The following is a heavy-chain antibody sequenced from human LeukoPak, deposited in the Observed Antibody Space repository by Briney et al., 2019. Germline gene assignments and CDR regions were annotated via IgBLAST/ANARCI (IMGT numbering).Heavy chain of an antibody. D-gene: IGHD3-9*01. CDR3: ARDPTRRYPFDY. Sequence: ASVKVSCKASGYTFTSYYMHWVRQAPGQGLEWMGIINPSGGSTSYAQKFQGRVTMTRDTSTSTVYMELSSLRSEDTAVYHCARDPTRRYPFDYWGQGTLVTVSS. V-gene: IGHV1-46*01. J-gene: IGHJ4*02. CDR2: INPSGGST. CDR1: GYTFTSYY.